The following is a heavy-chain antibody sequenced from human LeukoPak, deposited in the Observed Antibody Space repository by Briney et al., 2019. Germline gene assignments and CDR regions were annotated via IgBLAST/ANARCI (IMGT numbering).Heavy chain of an antibody. CDR1: GFTFSSYA. D-gene: IGHD3-10*01. V-gene: IGHV3-23*01. CDR2: ISGSGGST. CDR3: AKAYYGSGSYYNNWFDP. J-gene: IGHJ5*02. Sequence: GGSLRLSCAASGFTFSSYAMSWVRQAPGKGLEWVSAISGSGGSTYYADSVKGRFTISRDNSKNTPYLQMNSLRAEDTAVYYCAKAYYGSGSYYNNWFDPWGQGTLVTVSS.